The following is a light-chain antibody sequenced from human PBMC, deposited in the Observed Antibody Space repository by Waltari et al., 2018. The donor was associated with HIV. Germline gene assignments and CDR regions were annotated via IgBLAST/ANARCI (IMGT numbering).Light chain of an antibody. V-gene: IGKV3-20*01. Sequence: EVVLTQSPGTLSLSPGERAPLSCTSSQNINTGYLAWYQQRPGQTPRLFIYAASRRATGIPDRFSGSGSGTDFTLTIHRLETEDFAVYYCHHYGRPWTFGRGTKVEIK. J-gene: IGKJ1*01. CDR1: QNINTGY. CDR3: HHYGRPWT. CDR2: AAS.